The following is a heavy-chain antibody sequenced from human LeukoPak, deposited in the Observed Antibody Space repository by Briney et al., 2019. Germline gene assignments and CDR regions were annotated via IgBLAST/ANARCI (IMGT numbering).Heavy chain of an antibody. J-gene: IGHJ4*02. V-gene: IGHV4-34*01. CDR2: INHSGST. D-gene: IGHD4-17*01. CDR3: ARVTGPAVTSIDY. CDR1: GGSLSGYY. Sequence: SETLSLTCAVYGGSLSGYYWSWIRQPPGKGLEWIGEINHSGSTNYNPSLKSRVTISVDTSKNQFSLKLSSATAADTAVYYCARVTGPAVTSIDYWGQGTLVTVSS.